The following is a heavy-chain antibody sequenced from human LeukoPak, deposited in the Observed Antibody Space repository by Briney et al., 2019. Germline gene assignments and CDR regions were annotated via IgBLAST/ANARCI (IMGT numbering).Heavy chain of an antibody. CDR1: GFTFSSYS. CDR2: ISSSGGYI. J-gene: IGHJ4*02. V-gene: IGHV3-21*01. Sequence: GGSLRLPCAASGFTFSSYSMNWVRQAPGKGLEWVSSISSSGGYIYYADSVKGRFTISRDNAKNSLYLQMNSLRAEDTAIYYCARGRRQQLGPFDYWGQGTLVTVSS. D-gene: IGHD6-13*01. CDR3: ARGRRQQLGPFDY.